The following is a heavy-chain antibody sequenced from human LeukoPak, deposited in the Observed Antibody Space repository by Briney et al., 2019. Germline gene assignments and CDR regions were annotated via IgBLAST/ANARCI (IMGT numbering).Heavy chain of an antibody. Sequence: GGSLRLSCAASGFTFINYAMSWVRQAPGKGQEWVSGISGPGGSTYYADSVKGRFTISRDNSKNTLYLQMNSLRAEDTAVYYCAKDSWSFHDAFDIWGQGTMVAVSS. CDR1: GFTFINYA. V-gene: IGHV3-23*01. D-gene: IGHD2-21*01. CDR2: ISGPGGST. J-gene: IGHJ3*02. CDR3: AKDSWSFHDAFDI.